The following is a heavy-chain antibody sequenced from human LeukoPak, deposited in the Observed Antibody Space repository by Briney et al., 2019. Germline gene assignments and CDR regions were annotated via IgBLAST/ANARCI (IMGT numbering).Heavy chain of an antibody. V-gene: IGHV1-69*13. CDR3: ARDRNYYDSSGYYDPLDY. J-gene: IGHJ4*02. D-gene: IGHD3-22*01. CDR2: IIPIFGTA. CDR1: GGTFSSYA. Sequence: ASVKVSCKASGGTFSSYAISWVRQAPGRGLEWMGGIIPIFGTANYAQKFQGRVTITADESASTAYMELSSLRSEDTAVYYCARDRNYYDSSGYYDPLDYWGQGTLVTVSS.